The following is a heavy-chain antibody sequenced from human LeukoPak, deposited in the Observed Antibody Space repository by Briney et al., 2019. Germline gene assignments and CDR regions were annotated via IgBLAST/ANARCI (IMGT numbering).Heavy chain of an antibody. J-gene: IGHJ4*02. Sequence: SETLSLTCTVSGGSISSYYWSWIRQPAGKGLEWIGRIYTSGSTNYNPSLKSRVTMSVDTSKIQFSLKLSSVSAADTAVYYCAREVYYYGSGSYFNYWGQGTLVTVSS. V-gene: IGHV4-4*07. CDR1: GGSISSYY. CDR2: IYTSGST. CDR3: AREVYYYGSGSYFNY. D-gene: IGHD3-10*01.